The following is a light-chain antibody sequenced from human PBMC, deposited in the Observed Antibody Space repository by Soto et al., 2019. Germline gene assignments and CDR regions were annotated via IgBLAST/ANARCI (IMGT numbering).Light chain of an antibody. Sequence: EIVMTQSPATLSVSPGERATLSCRASQGVWSNLAWYQQKPGQAPRLLIYNTSTRATGIPARFSGSGSGTEFTLTISSLQSEDFADYYCQQYSNWPPLTFGGGTKVEIK. J-gene: IGKJ4*01. CDR3: QQYSNWPPLT. CDR1: QGVWSN. V-gene: IGKV3-15*01. CDR2: NTS.